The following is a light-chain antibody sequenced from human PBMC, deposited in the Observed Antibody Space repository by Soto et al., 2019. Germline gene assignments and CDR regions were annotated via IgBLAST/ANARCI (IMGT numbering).Light chain of an antibody. J-gene: IGLJ1*01. CDR3: ISYTSDDVRDV. Sequence: QSALTQPASVSGTPGQSITISCTGSNSDVGIYDFVSWYQHHPGRAPKLIVSEVSHRPSGVSNRFSGSKSGNTASLTISGLQSEDEADYYCISYTSDDVRDVFGTGTKLPVL. CDR2: EVS. CDR1: NSDVGIYDF. V-gene: IGLV2-14*01.